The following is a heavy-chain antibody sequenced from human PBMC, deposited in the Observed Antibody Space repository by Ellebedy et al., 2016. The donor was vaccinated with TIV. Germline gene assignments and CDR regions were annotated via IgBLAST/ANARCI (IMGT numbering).Heavy chain of an antibody. CDR2: MNPNSGNI. CDR1: GYTFTNYD. Sequence: AASVKVSCKASGYTFTNYDINWVRQATGQGPEWMGWMNPNSGNIGYAQKFQGRVTMTRNTSINTVYMELRSLGSEETAVYFCARGWGSGWRRSPAQMHWFDPWGQGTLVTVSS. V-gene: IGHV1-8*01. D-gene: IGHD6-19*01. J-gene: IGHJ5*02. CDR3: ARGWGSGWRRSPAQMHWFDP.